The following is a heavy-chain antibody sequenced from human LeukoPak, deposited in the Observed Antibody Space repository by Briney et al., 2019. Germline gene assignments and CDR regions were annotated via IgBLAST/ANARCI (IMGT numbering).Heavy chain of an antibody. J-gene: IGHJ5*02. CDR1: GITFSYYG. CDR2: ISGSGGST. D-gene: IGHD2-2*01. Sequence: GGSLRLSCAASGITFSYYGMSWVRQAPGKGLEWVSAISGSGGSTYYADSVKGRFTISRDNSKNTLYLQMNSLRAEDTAVYYCAKDRGDCSSTSCYFNWFDPWGQGTLVTVSS. CDR3: AKDRGDCSSTSCYFNWFDP. V-gene: IGHV3-23*01.